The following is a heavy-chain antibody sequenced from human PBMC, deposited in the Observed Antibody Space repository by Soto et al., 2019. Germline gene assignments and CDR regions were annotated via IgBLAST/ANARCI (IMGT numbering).Heavy chain of an antibody. J-gene: IGHJ4*02. V-gene: IGHV1-18*01. CDR2: ISDYNGNT. Sequence: QVQLVQSGAEVKKPGASLKVSCKASGYTFTTYGITWVRQAPGQGLEWMGWISDYNGNTKYAQKLQGRVTMTTDTSTSTAYMELRSLRSDDTAVYFCASGQGDGYYYDSSGSPLDYWGQGTLVTVSS. CDR1: GYTFTTYG. D-gene: IGHD3-22*01. CDR3: ASGQGDGYYYDSSGSPLDY.